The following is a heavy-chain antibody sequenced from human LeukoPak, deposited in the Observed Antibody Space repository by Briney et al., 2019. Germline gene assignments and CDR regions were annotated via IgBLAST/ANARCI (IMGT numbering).Heavy chain of an antibody. D-gene: IGHD3-22*01. CDR2: MNPNSGNT. J-gene: IGHJ4*02. V-gene: IGHV1-8*03. CDR1: GGTFSRNA. CDR3: ARAPEAYYYDSSGYYY. Sequence: ASVKVSCKASGGTFSRNAISWVRQATGQGLEWMGWMNPNSGNTGYAQKFQGRVTITRNTSISTAYMELSSLRSEDTAVYYCARAPEAYYYDSSGYYYWGQGTLVTVSS.